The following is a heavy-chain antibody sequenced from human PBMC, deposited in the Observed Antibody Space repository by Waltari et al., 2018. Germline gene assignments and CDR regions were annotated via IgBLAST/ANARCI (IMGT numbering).Heavy chain of an antibody. J-gene: IGHJ5*02. V-gene: IGHV1-3*01. CDR1: GYTFTSYA. CDR2: INAGNGKP. CDR3: ARDLVGRYYDSSGLGWFDP. D-gene: IGHD3-22*01. Sequence: QVQLVQSGAEVKKPGASVKVSCKASGYTFTSYAMHWVRQAPGQRREWMGWINAGNGKPKYSQKFPGRVTITRDTSASTAYMELSSLRSEDTAGYYCARDLVGRYYDSSGLGWFDPWGQGTLVTVSS.